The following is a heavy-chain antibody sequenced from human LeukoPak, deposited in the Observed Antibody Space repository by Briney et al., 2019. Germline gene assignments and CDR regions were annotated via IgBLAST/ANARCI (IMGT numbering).Heavy chain of an antibody. CDR2: TYYRSKWYN. D-gene: IGHD6-19*01. CDR3: ARGDHRDYSSGHVYYFDY. Sequence: SQTLSLTCAISGDSVSSNSAAWNWIRQSPSRGLEWLGRTYYRSKWYNDYAVSVKSRITINPDTSKNQFSLQLNSVTPEDTAVYYCARGDHRDYSSGHVYYFDYWGQGTLVTVSS. J-gene: IGHJ4*02. CDR1: GDSVSSNSAA. V-gene: IGHV6-1*01.